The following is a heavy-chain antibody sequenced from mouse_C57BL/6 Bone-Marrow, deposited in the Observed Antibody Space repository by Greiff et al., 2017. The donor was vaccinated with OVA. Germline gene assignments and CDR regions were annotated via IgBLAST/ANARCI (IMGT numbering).Heavy chain of an antibody. J-gene: IGHJ2*01. CDR3: ALTTVVATGY. CDR2: IYPGSGST. CDR1: GYTFTSYW. Sequence: QVQLQQPGAELVKPGASVKLSCKASGYTFTSYWINWVKQRPGQGLEWIGDIYPGSGSTNYNEKFKSKATLTVDTSSSTAYMRLSSLTSEDSAVYYCALTTVVATGYWGQGTTLTVSS. D-gene: IGHD1-1*01. V-gene: IGHV1-55*01.